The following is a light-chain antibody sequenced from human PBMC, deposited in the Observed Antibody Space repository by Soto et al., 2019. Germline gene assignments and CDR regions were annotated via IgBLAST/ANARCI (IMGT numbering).Light chain of an antibody. CDR2: DVN. J-gene: IGLJ1*01. CDR3: SSHAGSDDPIV. CDR1: SSDVGGYPF. V-gene: IGLV2-8*01. Sequence: QSALTKPPSASGSPGQSVTISCTGTSSDVGGYPFVSWYQQHPGKAPKVLIYDVNKRPSGVPDRFSGSKSGTTASLTVSGLQAEDEADYYCSSHAGSDDPIVFGTGTKLTVL.